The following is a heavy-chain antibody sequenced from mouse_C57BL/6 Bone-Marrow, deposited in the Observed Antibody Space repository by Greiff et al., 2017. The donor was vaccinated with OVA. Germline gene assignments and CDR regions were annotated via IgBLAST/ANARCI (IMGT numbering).Heavy chain of an antibody. D-gene: IGHD2-1*01. J-gene: IGHJ2*01. CDR2: IDPENGDT. V-gene: IGHV14-4*01. CDR3: TSIYYGND. CDR1: GFNIKDDY. Sequence: EVQRVESGAELVRPGASVKLSCTASGFNIKDDYMHWVKQRPEQGLEWIGWIDPENGDTEYASKFQGKATITADTSSNTAYLQLSSLTSEDTAVYYFTSIYYGNDWGQGTTLTVSS.